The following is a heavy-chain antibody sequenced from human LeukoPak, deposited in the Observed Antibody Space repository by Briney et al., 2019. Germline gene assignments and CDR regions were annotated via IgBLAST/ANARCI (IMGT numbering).Heavy chain of an antibody. CDR2: INPNSGGT. J-gene: IGHJ4*02. V-gene: IGHV1-2*04. CDR3: ARGSDIVVVVAASPPDY. CDR1: GYTFTGYY. Sequence: ASVKVSCTASGYTFTGYYMHWVRQAPGQGLEWMGWINPNSGGTNYAQKFQGWVTMTRDTSISTAYMELSRLRSDDTAVYYCARGSDIVVVVAASPPDYWGQGILVTVSS. D-gene: IGHD2-15*01.